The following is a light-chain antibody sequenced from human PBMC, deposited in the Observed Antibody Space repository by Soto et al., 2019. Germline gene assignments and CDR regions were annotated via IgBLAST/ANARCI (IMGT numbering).Light chain of an antibody. CDR2: STN. Sequence: QSVLTQPPSASGTPGQRLTISCAGRTSNIGRNTVTWYQQLPGTAPKLLIYSTNQRASGVPDRFSGSMSGTSASLAISGLQSEDEADYYCASWDDSLHGEVFGGGTKLTVL. J-gene: IGLJ2*01. CDR1: TSNIGRNT. CDR3: ASWDDSLHGEV. V-gene: IGLV1-44*01.